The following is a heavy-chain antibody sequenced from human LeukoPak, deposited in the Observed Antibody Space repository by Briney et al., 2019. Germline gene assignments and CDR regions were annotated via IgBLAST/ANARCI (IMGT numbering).Heavy chain of an antibody. J-gene: IGHJ4*02. Sequence: SETLSLTCTVSGGSISSYYWSWIRQPPGKGLEWIGYIYYSGSTNYNPSLKSRVTISVDTSKNQFSLKLSSVTAADTAVYYCARAQGAGSDLDYWGQGTLVTVSS. V-gene: IGHV4-59*01. D-gene: IGHD1-26*01. CDR2: IYYSGST. CDR1: GGSISSYY. CDR3: ARAQGAGSDLDY.